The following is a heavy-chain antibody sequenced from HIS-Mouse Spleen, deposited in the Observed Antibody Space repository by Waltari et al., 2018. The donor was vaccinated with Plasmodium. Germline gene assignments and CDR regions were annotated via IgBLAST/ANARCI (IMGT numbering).Heavy chain of an antibody. CDR1: GFTFSSYW. D-gene: IGHD6-13*01. V-gene: IGHV3-7*01. CDR2: RKQDGSEK. CDR3: ARGRYSSSWYYFDY. J-gene: IGHJ4*02. Sequence: EVQLVESGGGLVQPGGSLRLSCAASGFTFSSYWMSWVRQAPGKGLEWVGNRKQDGSEKYYVDSVKGRFTISRDNAKNSLYLQMNSLRAEDSAVYYCARGRYSSSWYYFDYWGQGTLVTVSS.